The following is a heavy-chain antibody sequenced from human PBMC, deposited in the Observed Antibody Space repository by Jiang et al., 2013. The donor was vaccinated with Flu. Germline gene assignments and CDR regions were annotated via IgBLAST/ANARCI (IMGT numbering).Heavy chain of an antibody. CDR3: ARDTPLSLSCFDC. D-gene: IGHD2-15*01. V-gene: IGHV6-1*01. CDR1: GDSVSSTGAA. Sequence: PGLVKPSETLSLTCAISGDSVSSTGAAWNWIRQSPSRGLEWLGRTYYRSKWYNEYAESVKSRITVNPDTSKNQFSLHLNSVTPEDTAIYYCARDTPLSLSCFDCWGQGTPVTVSS. CDR2: TYYRSKWYN. J-gene: IGHJ4*02.